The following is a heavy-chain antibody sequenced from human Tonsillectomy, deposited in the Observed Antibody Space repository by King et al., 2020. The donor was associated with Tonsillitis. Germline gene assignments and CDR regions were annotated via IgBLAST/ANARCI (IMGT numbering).Heavy chain of an antibody. J-gene: IGHJ4*02. D-gene: IGHD7-27*01. CDR3: AGEVPGALSGFDY. V-gene: IGHV1-46*03. CDR1: GYTFISYY. Sequence: VQLVESGAEVKKPGASVKVSCKASGYTFISYYIHWVRQAPGQGLEWMGMINPNGGGTNYAQELQGRFAMTRDTSTRTVYMDLSSLRSDDTAIYYCAGEVPGALSGFDYWGQGTLVTVSS. CDR2: INPNGGGT.